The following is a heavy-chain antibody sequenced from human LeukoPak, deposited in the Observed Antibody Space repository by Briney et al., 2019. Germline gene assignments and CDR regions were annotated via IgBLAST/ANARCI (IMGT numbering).Heavy chain of an antibody. CDR2: INHSGST. D-gene: IGHD1-20*01. CDR1: GGSFSGYY. Sequence: SETLSLTCAVYGGSFSGYYWSWIRQPPGKGLEWIGEINHSGSTNCNPSLKSRVTISVDTSKNQFSLKLSSVTAADTAVYYCARRRYNWRLFDYWGQGTLVTVSS. V-gene: IGHV4-34*01. CDR3: ARRRYNWRLFDY. J-gene: IGHJ4*02.